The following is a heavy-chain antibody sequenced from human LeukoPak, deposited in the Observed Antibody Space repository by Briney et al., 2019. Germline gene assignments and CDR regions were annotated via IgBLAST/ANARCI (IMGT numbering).Heavy chain of an antibody. V-gene: IGHV4-34*01. CDR3: ARGLITIFGVVDY. J-gene: IGHJ4*02. CDR1: GESFSAYY. D-gene: IGHD3-3*01. CDR2: INHDGTT. Sequence: SETLSLTCAVSGESFSAYYWTWIRQPPGKGLEWVGEINHDGTTNYNPSLESRVTMSVDTSKNQFSLKLSSVTAADTAMYCCARGLITIFGVVDYWGQGALVTVSS.